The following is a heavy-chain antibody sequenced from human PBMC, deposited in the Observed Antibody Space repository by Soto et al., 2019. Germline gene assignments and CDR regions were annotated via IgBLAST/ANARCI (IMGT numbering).Heavy chain of an antibody. V-gene: IGHV4-34*01. J-gene: IGHJ4*02. D-gene: IGHD4-17*01. CDR2: INHSGST. CDR1: GGSFSGYY. Sequence: SETLSLTCAVYGGSFSGYYWSWIRQPPGKGLEWIGEINHSGSTNYNPSLKSRVTISVDTSKNQFSLKLSSVTAADTAVYYCAKIYGDYLNFDYWGQGTLVTVSS. CDR3: AKIYGDYLNFDY.